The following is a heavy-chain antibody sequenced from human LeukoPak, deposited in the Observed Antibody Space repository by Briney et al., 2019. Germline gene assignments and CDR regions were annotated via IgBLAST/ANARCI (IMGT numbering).Heavy chain of an antibody. Sequence: PGGSLRLSCAASEFTFNTYTMNWVRQAPGKGLQWVASISSGSVYIYYADSMKGRFTISRDNAKNSMYLQMYSLRAEDTAVDYCARGPKYISATGPYYFDYWGQGTPVTVSS. CDR1: EFTFNTYT. CDR3: ARGPKYISATGPYYFDY. V-gene: IGHV3-21*01. J-gene: IGHJ4*02. CDR2: ISSGSVYI. D-gene: IGHD6-13*01.